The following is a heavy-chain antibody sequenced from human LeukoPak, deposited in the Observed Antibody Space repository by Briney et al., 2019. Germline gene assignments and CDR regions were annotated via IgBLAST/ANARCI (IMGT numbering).Heavy chain of an antibody. CDR3: ARHGGSYFYY. V-gene: IGHV4-59*08. J-gene: IGHJ4*02. Sequence: SETLSLTCTVSGGSISSYYWSWIRQATGKGLEWIGYIYYSGTTKYNPSLMSRVTISVDTSKNQFSLRLSSVAAADTAVYYCARHGGSYFYYWGQGTLVTVSS. CDR1: GGSISSYY. CDR2: IYYSGTT. D-gene: IGHD1-26*01.